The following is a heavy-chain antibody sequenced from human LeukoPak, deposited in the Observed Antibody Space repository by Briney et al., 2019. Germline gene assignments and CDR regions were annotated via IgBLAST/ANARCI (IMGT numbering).Heavy chain of an antibody. CDR2: IYTTGST. D-gene: IGHD3-10*01. V-gene: IGHV4-4*07. CDR1: GDSISGYY. Sequence: SETLSLTCSVSGDSISGYYWTWIRQTAGKGLEWIGRIYTTGSTNYNPSLKSRVTISVDTSKNQFSLKLSSVTAAGTAVYYCARQTMVRGVHYWGQGTLVTVSS. CDR3: ARQTMVRGVHY. J-gene: IGHJ4*02.